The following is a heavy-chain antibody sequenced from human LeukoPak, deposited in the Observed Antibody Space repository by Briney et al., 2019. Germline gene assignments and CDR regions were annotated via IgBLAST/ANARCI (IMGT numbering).Heavy chain of an antibody. Sequence: SQTLSLTCTVSGGSISSGDYYWSWIRQPPGKGLEWIGYIYYSGSTNYNPSLKSRVTISVDTSKNQFSLKLSSVTAADTAVYYCARDRIAAATDAFDIWGQGTMVTVSS. CDR2: IYYSGST. J-gene: IGHJ3*02. CDR3: ARDRIAAATDAFDI. D-gene: IGHD6-13*01. V-gene: IGHV4-30-4*08. CDR1: GGSISSGDYY.